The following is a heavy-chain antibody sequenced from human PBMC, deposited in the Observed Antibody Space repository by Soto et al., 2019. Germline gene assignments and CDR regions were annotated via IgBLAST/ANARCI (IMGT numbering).Heavy chain of an antibody. CDR3: AKDIGIMITFGANYYLDY. CDR2: ISWNSGSI. D-gene: IGHD3-16*01. CDR1: GFTFEDYA. J-gene: IGHJ4*02. V-gene: IGHV3-9*01. Sequence: GGPLRLSWAASGFTFEDYAMDGVRQAPGKGLEWVSGISWNSGSIGYADSVKGRFTISRDNAKNSLYLQMNSLRAEDTALYYCAKDIGIMITFGANYYLDYWGQGTLVTVSS.